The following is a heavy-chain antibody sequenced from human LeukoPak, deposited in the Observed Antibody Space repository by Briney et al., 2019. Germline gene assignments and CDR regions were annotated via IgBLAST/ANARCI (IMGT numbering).Heavy chain of an antibody. Sequence: PGGSLRLSCAASGFTFDDYAMYWVRQAPGKGLEWVSGITWNSGIKDYADPVKGRFTISRDNSKNTLYLQMNSLRAEDTAVYYCANSYSSSFHYFDYWGQGTLVTVSS. CDR2: ITWNSGIK. D-gene: IGHD6-6*01. J-gene: IGHJ4*02. V-gene: IGHV3-9*01. CDR3: ANSYSSSFHYFDY. CDR1: GFTFDDYA.